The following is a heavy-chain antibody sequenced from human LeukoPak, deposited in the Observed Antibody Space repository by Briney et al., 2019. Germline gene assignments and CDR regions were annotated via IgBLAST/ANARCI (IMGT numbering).Heavy chain of an antibody. CDR1: GGSISSYY. Sequence: SETLSLTCTVSGGSISSYYCSWIRQPAGKGLEWIGRIYSSGSTNYNPSLKSRVTISVDTSKNQFSLKLSSVTAADTAVYYCARAHYTRGYYYYYGMDVWGQGTTVTVSS. CDR2: IYSSGST. J-gene: IGHJ6*02. V-gene: IGHV4-4*07. D-gene: IGHD3-3*01. CDR3: ARAHYTRGYYYYYGMDV.